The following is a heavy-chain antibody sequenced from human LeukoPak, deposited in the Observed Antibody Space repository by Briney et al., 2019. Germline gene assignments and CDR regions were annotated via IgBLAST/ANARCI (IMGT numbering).Heavy chain of an antibody. CDR1: GGSISSSSYY. V-gene: IGHV4-61*02. Sequence: PSETLSLTCTVSGGSISSSSYYWSWIRQPAGKGLEWIGRIYTSGSTNYNPSLKSRVTISVDTSKNQFSLKLSSVTAADTAVYYCARGVYRATAFDYWGQGTLVTVSS. D-gene: IGHD5-24*01. CDR3: ARGVYRATAFDY. CDR2: IYTSGST. J-gene: IGHJ4*02.